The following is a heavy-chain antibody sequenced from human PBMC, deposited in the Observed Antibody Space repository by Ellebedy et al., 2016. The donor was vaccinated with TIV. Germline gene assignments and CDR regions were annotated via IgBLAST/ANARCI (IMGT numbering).Heavy chain of an antibody. J-gene: IGHJ3*02. CDR1: GGSISSGGYS. Sequence: SETLSLXCAVSGGSISSGGYSWSWIRQPPGKGLEWIGYIYHSGSTYYNPSPKSRVTISVDRSKNQFSLKLSSVTAADTAVYYCARGRLTIFGVVDAFDIWGQGTMVTVSS. CDR3: ARGRLTIFGVVDAFDI. V-gene: IGHV4-30-2*01. CDR2: IYHSGST. D-gene: IGHD3-3*01.